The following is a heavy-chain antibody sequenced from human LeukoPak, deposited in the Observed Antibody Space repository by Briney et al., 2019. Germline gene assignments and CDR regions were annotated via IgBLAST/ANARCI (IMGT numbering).Heavy chain of an antibody. Sequence: GGSLRLSCAASGFTFNSYTMNWVRQAPGKGLEWISYISRTGTTIYYADSVKGRFTISRDNAKNSLYLQMNSLRSEDTGLYFCARDLGSGDVGLLVWGQGTLLTVSS. J-gene: IGHJ4*02. CDR2: ISRTGTTI. D-gene: IGHD2-21*02. V-gene: IGHV3-48*01. CDR1: GFTFNSYT. CDR3: ARDLGSGDVGLLV.